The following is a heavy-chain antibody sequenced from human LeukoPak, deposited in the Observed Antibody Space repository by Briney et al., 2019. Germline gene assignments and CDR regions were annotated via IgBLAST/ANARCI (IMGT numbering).Heavy chain of an antibody. Sequence: KASETLSLTCAVSGGSITSDNWWTWVRQPPGKGLEWIGAIYHSGSTDYNPSLKSRVTISVDKSKNQFSLKLSSVTAADTAVYFRARDRDGMGVWGQGTTVTVSS. CDR2: IYHSGST. CDR1: GGSITSDNW. V-gene: IGHV4-4*02. J-gene: IGHJ6*02. CDR3: ARDRDGMGV.